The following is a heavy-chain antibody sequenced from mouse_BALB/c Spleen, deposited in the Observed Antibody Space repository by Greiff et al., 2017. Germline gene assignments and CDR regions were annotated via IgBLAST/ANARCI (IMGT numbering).Heavy chain of an antibody. J-gene: IGHJ2*01. CDR1: GYSITSGYY. CDR2: ISYDGSN. D-gene: IGHD4-1*01. CDR3: ARLGRGYFDY. V-gene: IGHV3-6*02. Sequence: VQLMQSGPGLVKPSQSLSLTCSVTGYSITSGYYWNWLRQFPGNKLEWMSYISYDGSNNYNPSLKNRISITRDTSKNQFFLKWNSVTTEDTATYYCARLGRGYFDYWGQGTTLTVSS.